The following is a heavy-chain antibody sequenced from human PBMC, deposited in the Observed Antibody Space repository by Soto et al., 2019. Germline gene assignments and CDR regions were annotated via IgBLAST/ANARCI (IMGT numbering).Heavy chain of an antibody. CDR1: GLIFSDYH. CDR2: IRRKANSYIT. J-gene: IGHJ6*02. CDR3: AMLGGWSGGSSGMAV. D-gene: IGHD6-19*01. V-gene: IGHV3-72*01. Sequence: EVQLVESGGGLVQPGGSLRLSCAASGLIFSDYHMDWVRQAPGKGWEWVGRIRRKANSYITEYAASVKGRFTISRDDSKQSPYVQMNSLQTEDTAVYYCAMLGGWSGGSSGMAVWGQATTVTVSS.